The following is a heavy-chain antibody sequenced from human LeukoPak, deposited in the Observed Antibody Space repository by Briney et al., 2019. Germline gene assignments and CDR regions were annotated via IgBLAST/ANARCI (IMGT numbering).Heavy chain of an antibody. CDR3: ARGSIVVVPAARGAFDI. Sequence: SETLSLTCTVSGGSISSYYWSWIRQPAGKGLEWIGRIYTSGSTNYNPSLKSRVTMSVDTSKNQSSLKLSSVTAADTAVYYCARGSIVVVPAARGAFDIWGQGTMVTVSS. J-gene: IGHJ3*02. CDR1: GGSISSYY. CDR2: IYTSGST. D-gene: IGHD2-2*01. V-gene: IGHV4-4*07.